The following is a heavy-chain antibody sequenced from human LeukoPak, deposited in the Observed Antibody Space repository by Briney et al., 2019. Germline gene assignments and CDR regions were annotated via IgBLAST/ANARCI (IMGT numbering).Heavy chain of an antibody. CDR2: IYHSGST. J-gene: IGHJ4*02. V-gene: IGHV4-4*02. Sequence: SETLSLTCAVSGGSISSSNWWSWVRQPPGKGLEWIGEIYHSGSTNYNPSLKSRVTISVDTSKNQFSLKLSSVTAADTAVYYCARINVDTAMGDFDYWGQGTLVTVSS. CDR3: ARINVDTAMGDFDY. D-gene: IGHD5-18*01. CDR1: GGSISSSNW.